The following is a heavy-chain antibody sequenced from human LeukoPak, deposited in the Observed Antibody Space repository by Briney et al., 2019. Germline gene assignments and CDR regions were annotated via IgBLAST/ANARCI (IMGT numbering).Heavy chain of an antibody. D-gene: IGHD2-8*01. J-gene: IGHJ4*02. CDR1: GGSISSGDYY. V-gene: IGHV4-30-4*08. CDR2: IYHSGST. Sequence: PSETLSLTCTVSGGSISSGDYYWSWIRQPPGKGLEWIGYIYHSGSTYYNPSLKSRVTISVDRSKNQLSLKLSSVTAADTAVYYCARTEGYCTNGVCSPGFFDYWGQGTLVTVSS. CDR3: ARTEGYCTNGVCSPGFFDY.